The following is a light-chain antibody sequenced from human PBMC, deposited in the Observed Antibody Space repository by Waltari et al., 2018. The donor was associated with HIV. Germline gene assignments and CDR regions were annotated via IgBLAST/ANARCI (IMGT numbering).Light chain of an antibody. CDR1: QSINSL. Sequence: DIKMTQSPSYLSASVGDRVTITCRASQSINSLLHWYQQNPGRAPSLLIFAASSLQSGVPSRFSGNGSGTEFTLTISSLQPEDFAIYFCQQSFILPLTFGGGTRVEIK. CDR2: AAS. CDR3: QQSFILPLT. J-gene: IGKJ4*01. V-gene: IGKV1-39*01.